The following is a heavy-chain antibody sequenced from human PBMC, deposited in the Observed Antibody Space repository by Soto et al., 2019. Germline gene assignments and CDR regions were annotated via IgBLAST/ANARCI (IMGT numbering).Heavy chain of an antibody. CDR3: ARGGRFGESGYDY. CDR1: GYTFTSYG. V-gene: IGHV1-18*01. Sequence: QVLLVQSGGEVKEPGASVKVSCKASGYTFTSYGISWVRQAPGQGLEWMGWISTYHGNTYYAQNLQGRVTMTTDTSTSTAYMELRILRSDDTAVYYCARGGRFGESGYDYWGQGALVTVSS. J-gene: IGHJ4*02. CDR2: ISTYHGNT. D-gene: IGHD3-10*01.